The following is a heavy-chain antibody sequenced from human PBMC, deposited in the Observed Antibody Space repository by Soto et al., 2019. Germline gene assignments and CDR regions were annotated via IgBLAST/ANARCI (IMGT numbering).Heavy chain of an antibody. Sequence: EVQLLESGGGLVQPGGSLRLSCAASGFTFSSYAMSWVRQAPGKGLEWVSAISGSGVSTYYADSVKGRFTISRDNSKNTLYLQMNSLRAEDTAVYYCAKDYDFWSCYRYGMDVWGQGTTVTVSS. V-gene: IGHV3-23*01. J-gene: IGHJ6*02. D-gene: IGHD3-3*01. CDR1: GFTFSSYA. CDR2: ISGSGVST. CDR3: AKDYDFWSCYRYGMDV.